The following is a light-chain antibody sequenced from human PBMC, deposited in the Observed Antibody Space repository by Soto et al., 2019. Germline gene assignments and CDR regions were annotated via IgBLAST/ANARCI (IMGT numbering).Light chain of an antibody. CDR3: QQFGTSSLVT. Sequence: EVVLTQSPGTLSLSPGERATLSCRAIQSVSSSYLAWYQQKPGQAPRLLISGVSSRATGIPGRFSGSGSGTDFILTISRVEPEDFAVYYCQQFGTSSLVTFGPGTRLEI. CDR1: QSVSSSY. V-gene: IGKV3-20*01. J-gene: IGKJ5*01. CDR2: GVS.